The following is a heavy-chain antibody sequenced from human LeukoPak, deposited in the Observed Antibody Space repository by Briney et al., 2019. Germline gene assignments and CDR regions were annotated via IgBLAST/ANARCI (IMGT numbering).Heavy chain of an antibody. CDR1: GFTFSNYA. CDR3: AKWGDYDVLTGYYDSDY. CDR2: VSGRDTST. Sequence: GGSLRLSCAASGFTFSNYAMSWVRQAPGKGLEWVSAVSGRDTSTYYTDSVKGRFTISRDNSKDTLYLQMNSLSAEDTAIYYCAKWGDYDVLTGYYDSDYWGQGTLVTVSS. J-gene: IGHJ4*02. V-gene: IGHV3-23*01. D-gene: IGHD3-9*01.